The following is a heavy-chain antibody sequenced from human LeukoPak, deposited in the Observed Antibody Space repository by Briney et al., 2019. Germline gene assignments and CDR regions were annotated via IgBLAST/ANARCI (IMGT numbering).Heavy chain of an antibody. CDR3: ARNGAAGTPNRFFNWFDP. D-gene: IGHD6-13*01. CDR2: IYPGNSDT. J-gene: IGHJ5*02. V-gene: IGHV5-51*01. Sequence: PGESLKISCKGSGYSFSTYWIGWVRQLPGKGLEWTGLIYPGNSDTRYNPSFQGQVTFSVDKSIDTAYLQWSSLQASDTAIYFCARNGAAGTPNRFFNWFDPWGQGTLVTVSS. CDR1: GYSFSTYW.